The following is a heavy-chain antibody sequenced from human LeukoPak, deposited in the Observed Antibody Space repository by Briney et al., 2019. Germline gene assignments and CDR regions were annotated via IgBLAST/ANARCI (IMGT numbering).Heavy chain of an antibody. V-gene: IGHV3-7*01. J-gene: IGHJ3*01. D-gene: IGHD2-2*01. Sequence: GGSLRLSCAASGFTFSNYWMSWVRQAPGKGLEWVTKIKQDGSEKYYVDSVKGRFTISRDNAKNSLSLQMNSLRAEDTAVYYCARDQGYCTSASCRGDAFDVWGQGSMISVSS. CDR3: ARDQGYCTSASCRGDAFDV. CDR2: IKQDGSEK. CDR1: GFTFSNYW.